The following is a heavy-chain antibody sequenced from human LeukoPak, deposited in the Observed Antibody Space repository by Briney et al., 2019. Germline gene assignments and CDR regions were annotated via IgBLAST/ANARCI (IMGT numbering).Heavy chain of an antibody. D-gene: IGHD6-13*01. J-gene: IGHJ4*02. V-gene: IGHV3-7*01. CDR3: AKEIEDTSTWYVHPLDY. CDR2: INQDGSEK. CDR1: GFTFSSYW. Sequence: GGSLRLSCAASGFTFSSYWLSWVRQAPGKGLEWVANINQDGSEKYYVDSVKGRFTISRDNAKNSLYLQMNSLRAEDTAVYYCAKEIEDTSTWYVHPLDYWGQGTLVTVSS.